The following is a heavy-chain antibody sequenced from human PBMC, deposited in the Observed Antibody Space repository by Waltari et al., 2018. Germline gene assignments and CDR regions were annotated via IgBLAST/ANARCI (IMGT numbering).Heavy chain of an antibody. CDR3: ARDKGIMWEQKDDAFDI. CDR1: GGSISSHY. Sequence: QVQLQESGPGLVKPSETLSLTCTVSGGSISSHYWRWIRQPPGKGLEWIGYIYYSGSTNNNPSLKSRVTISVDTSKNQFSLKLSSVTAADTAVYYCARDKGIMWEQKDDAFDIWGQGTMVTVSS. CDR2: IYYSGST. J-gene: IGHJ3*02. D-gene: IGHD1-26*01. V-gene: IGHV4-59*11.